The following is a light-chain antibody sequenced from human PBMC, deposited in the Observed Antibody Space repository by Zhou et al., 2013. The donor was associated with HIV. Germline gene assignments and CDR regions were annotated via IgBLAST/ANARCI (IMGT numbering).Light chain of an antibody. CDR2: KAS. J-gene: IGKJ4*01. V-gene: IGKV1-5*03. Sequence: DIQMTQSPSTLSASVGDRVTITCRASQSINTWLAWYQQKPGKAPNLLIYKASSLESGVPSRFSGSGSGTQFTLTISSLQPEDFATYYCQQLNSYPRALTFAEGPKVEDQT. CDR1: QSINTW. CDR3: QQLNSYPRALT.